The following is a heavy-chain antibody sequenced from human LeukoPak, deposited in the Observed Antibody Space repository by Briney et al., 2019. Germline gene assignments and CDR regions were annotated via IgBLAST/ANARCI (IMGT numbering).Heavy chain of an antibody. CDR2: ISGSGGST. Sequence: GGSLRLSCAASGFTFSSYAMSWVRQAPGKGLEWVSAISGSGGSTYYADSVKGRFTIPRDNSKNTLYLQMNSLRAEDTAVYYCVRVGEDYGDRWDFWGQGTLVTVSS. J-gene: IGHJ4*02. V-gene: IGHV3-23*01. CDR1: GFTFSSYA. D-gene: IGHD4-17*01. CDR3: VRVGEDYGDRWDF.